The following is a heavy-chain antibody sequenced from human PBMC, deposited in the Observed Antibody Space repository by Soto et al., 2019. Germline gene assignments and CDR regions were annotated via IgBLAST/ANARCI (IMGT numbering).Heavy chain of an antibody. CDR2: IIPILGIA. CDR3: ASSVATIQDYYYYYMDV. V-gene: IGHV1-69*10. J-gene: IGHJ6*03. Sequence: VKVSCTASGYTFTGYYMHWVRQAPGQGLEWMGRIIPILGIANYAQKFQGRVTITADKSTSTAYMELSSLRSEDTAVYYCASSVATIQDYYYYYMDVWGKGTTVTVSS. CDR1: GYTFTGYY. D-gene: IGHD5-12*01.